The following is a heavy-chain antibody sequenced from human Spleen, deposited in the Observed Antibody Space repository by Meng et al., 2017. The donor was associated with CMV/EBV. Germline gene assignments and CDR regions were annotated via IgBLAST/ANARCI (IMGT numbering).Heavy chain of an antibody. Sequence: GGSLRLSCAASEFTFSSLWMTWVRQAPGKGLEWVSLIYSGGDTFYADSVKGRFTISRDNSKNTLYLQMGSLTAEDTAVYYCARSNFWSGYSEFDYWGQGTLVTVSS. CDR2: IYSGGDT. CDR3: ARSNFWSGYSEFDY. CDR1: EFTFSSLW. J-gene: IGHJ4*02. V-gene: IGHV3-66*02. D-gene: IGHD3-3*01.